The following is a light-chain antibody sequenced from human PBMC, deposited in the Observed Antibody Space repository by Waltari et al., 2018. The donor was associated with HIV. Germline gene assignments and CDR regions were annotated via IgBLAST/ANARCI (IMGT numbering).Light chain of an antibody. Sequence: EIVLTQSPGTLSLSPGERATLSCRASQSVTSSYLAWYQQTPGQAPRLLIDGASSRATGIPDRFSGSGSGTDFTLTISRLEPEDFAVYYCQQYGNSLLTFGGGTKVEIK. CDR1: QSVTSSY. V-gene: IGKV3-20*01. J-gene: IGKJ4*01. CDR3: QQYGNSLLT. CDR2: GAS.